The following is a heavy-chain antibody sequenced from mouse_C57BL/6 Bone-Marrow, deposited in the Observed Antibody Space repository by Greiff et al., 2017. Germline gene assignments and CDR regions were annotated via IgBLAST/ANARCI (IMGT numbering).Heavy chain of an antibody. Sequence: DVKLVESGGGLVQPGGSMKLSCAASGFTFSDAWMDWVRQSPEKGLEWVAEIRNKANNHATYYAESVKGRFTISRDDSKSSVYLQMNSLRAEDTGIYYCTRDDGYYDAMDYWGQGTSVTVSS. V-gene: IGHV6-6*01. CDR1: GFTFSDAW. CDR3: TRDDGYYDAMDY. D-gene: IGHD2-3*01. J-gene: IGHJ4*01. CDR2: IRNKANNHAT.